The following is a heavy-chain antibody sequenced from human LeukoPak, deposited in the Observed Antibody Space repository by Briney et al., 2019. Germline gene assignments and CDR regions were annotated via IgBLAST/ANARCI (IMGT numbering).Heavy chain of an antibody. Sequence: ASVKVSCKVSGYTLTELSMHWVRQAPGKGLEWMGGFDPEDAETIYAQKFQGGVTMTEDTSTNTAYMELSSLRSEDTAVYYCATENASGGYFDYWGQGTLVTVTS. D-gene: IGHD3-10*01. CDR1: GYTLTELS. J-gene: IGHJ4*02. V-gene: IGHV1-24*01. CDR2: FDPEDAET. CDR3: ATENASGGYFDY.